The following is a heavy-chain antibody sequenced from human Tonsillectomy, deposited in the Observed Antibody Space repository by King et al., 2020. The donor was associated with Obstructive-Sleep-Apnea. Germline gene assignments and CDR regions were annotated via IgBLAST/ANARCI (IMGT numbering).Heavy chain of an antibody. CDR1: GYIFTRYW. V-gene: IGHV5-51*01. J-gene: IGHJ4*02. D-gene: IGHD2-15*01. CDR2: IYPGDSDT. Sequence: EVQLVESGAEVKKPGESLKISCKGSGYIFTRYWIGWVRQMPGKGLEWMGIIYPGDSDTRYSPSFQGQVTISADKSISTASLQWSSLKASDTAIYYCARLAPGWSDGFDFWGQGTLVTVS. CDR3: ARLAPGWSDGFDF.